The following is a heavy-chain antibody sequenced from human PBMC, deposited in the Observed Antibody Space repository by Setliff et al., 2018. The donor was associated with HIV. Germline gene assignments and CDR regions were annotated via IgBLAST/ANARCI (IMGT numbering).Heavy chain of an antibody. Sequence: PGESLKISCKGSGYSFSTYWIGWVRQMPGKGLEWMGIIYPGDSDTTYSPSFQGQVTISADKSISTAYLQWSSLKASDTAMYYCARHTRQLEFLEWLSPHYYHYYYMDVWGQGTTGTVSS. D-gene: IGHD3-3*01. V-gene: IGHV5-51*01. J-gene: IGHJ6*03. CDR2: IYPGDSDT. CDR1: GYSFSTYW. CDR3: ARHTRQLEFLEWLSPHYYHYYYMDV.